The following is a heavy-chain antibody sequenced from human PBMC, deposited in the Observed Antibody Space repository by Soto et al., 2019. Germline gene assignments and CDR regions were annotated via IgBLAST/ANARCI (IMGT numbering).Heavy chain of an antibody. D-gene: IGHD3-22*01. CDR2: INHSGST. V-gene: IGHV4-34*01. Sequence: QVQLQQWGAGLLKPSETLSLTCAVYGGSFSGYYWSWIRQPPGKGLEWIGEINHSGSTNYNPSLKSRVTISVDTFKNQFSLKLSSVTAADTAVYYCARGYYYDSSGYSFDYWGQGTLVTVSS. CDR3: ARGYYYDSSGYSFDY. CDR1: GGSFSGYY. J-gene: IGHJ4*02.